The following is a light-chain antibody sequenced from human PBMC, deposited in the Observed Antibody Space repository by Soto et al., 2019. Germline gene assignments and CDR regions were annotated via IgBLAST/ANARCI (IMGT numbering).Light chain of an antibody. J-gene: IGKJ3*01. CDR2: GAS. V-gene: IGKV3-20*01. Sequence: TVLTQSPATLSLSPGATATLSCRASQSVDRNYLALYQHKPGQAPRLLLYGASTRATGIPDRFSGSGCGTDFTLTISRLEHEDFAVYYCHRYGLSQPYTFGPGTKVDIK. CDR1: QSVDRNY. CDR3: HRYGLSQPYT.